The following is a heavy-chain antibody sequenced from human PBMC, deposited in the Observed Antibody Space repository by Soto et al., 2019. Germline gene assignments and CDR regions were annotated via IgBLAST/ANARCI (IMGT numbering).Heavy chain of an antibody. CDR1: GFTFDDYA. CDR3: AKDDSSGGDYYGMDV. V-gene: IGHV3-9*01. Sequence: EVQLVESGGGLVQPGRSLRLSCAASGFTFDDYAMHWVRQAPGKGLEWVSGIRWNSGSIGYADSVKGRFTISRDNAKNSLYLQMNSLRAEDTALYYCAKDDSSGGDYYGMDVWGQGTTVTVSS. D-gene: IGHD6-19*01. CDR2: IRWNSGSI. J-gene: IGHJ6*02.